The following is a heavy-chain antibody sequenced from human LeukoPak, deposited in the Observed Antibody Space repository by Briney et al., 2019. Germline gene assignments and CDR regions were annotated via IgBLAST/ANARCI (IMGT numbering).Heavy chain of an antibody. V-gene: IGHV3-48*02. CDR3: ARGLVVAGLVPNFDC. J-gene: IGHJ4*02. Sequence: GGSLRLSCAASGFTFSSCAMNWVRQAPGKGLEWVSYISRTGGTTYYPDSVKGRFTISRDNAKNSLFLQMNSLRDEDTAVYYCARGLVVAGLVPNFDCWGQGTLVTVSS. CDR1: GFTFSSCA. D-gene: IGHD6-19*01. CDR2: ISRTGGTT.